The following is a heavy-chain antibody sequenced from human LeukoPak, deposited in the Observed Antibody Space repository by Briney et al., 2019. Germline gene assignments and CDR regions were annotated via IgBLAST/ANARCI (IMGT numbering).Heavy chain of an antibody. V-gene: IGHV4-61*02. D-gene: IGHD5-18*01. CDR3: ARSVDTAMVPFDY. Sequence: PSETLSLTCTVSGGSISSGSYYWSWIRQPAGKGLEWIGRIYTSGSTNYNPSLKSRVTISVDTSKNQFSLKLSSVTAADTAVYYCARSVDTAMVPFDYWGQGTLVTVSS. CDR2: IYTSGST. J-gene: IGHJ4*02. CDR1: GGSISSGSYY.